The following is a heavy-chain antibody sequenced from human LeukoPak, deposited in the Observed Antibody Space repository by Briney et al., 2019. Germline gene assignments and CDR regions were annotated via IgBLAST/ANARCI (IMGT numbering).Heavy chain of an antibody. V-gene: IGHV3-23*01. Sequence: GGSLRLSCAASGFIFSSYWMSWVRQAPGKGLEWVSAISGSGGSTYYADSVKGRFTISRDNSKNTLYLQMNSLRAEDTAVYYCAKDTRYRAAAGYYYYGMDVWGQGTTVTVSS. CDR2: ISGSGGST. CDR1: GFIFSSYW. CDR3: AKDTRYRAAAGYYYYGMDV. J-gene: IGHJ6*02. D-gene: IGHD6-13*01.